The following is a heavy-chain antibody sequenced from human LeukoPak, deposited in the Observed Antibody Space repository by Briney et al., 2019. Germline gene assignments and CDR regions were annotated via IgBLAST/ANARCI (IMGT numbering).Heavy chain of an antibody. Sequence: PGGSLRLSCVASGFSFSTYSMNWVRPAPGKGLEWVSSVTGSGTTKYYADSVKGRFVISRDNAKNSLYLQMNSLRAEDTAVYFCARERQLVTDYWGPGTLVTVSS. CDR3: ARERQLVTDY. CDR2: VTGSGTTK. J-gene: IGHJ4*01. D-gene: IGHD6-6*01. CDR1: GFSFSTYS. V-gene: IGHV3-21*06.